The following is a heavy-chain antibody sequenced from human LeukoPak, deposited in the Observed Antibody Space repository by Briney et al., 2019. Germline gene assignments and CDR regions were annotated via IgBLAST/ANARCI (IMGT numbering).Heavy chain of an antibody. V-gene: IGHV1-46*01. CDR2: INPSGGST. J-gene: IGHJ6*02. Sequence: GASVKVSCKASGYTFTSYYMHWVRQAPGQGLEWMGIINPSGGSTSYAQKFQGRVTTTRDTSTSTVYMELSSLRSEDTAVYYCASPSSSWPIPYYYGMDVWGQGTTVTVSS. CDR1: GYTFTSYY. D-gene: IGHD6-13*01. CDR3: ASPSSSWPIPYYYGMDV.